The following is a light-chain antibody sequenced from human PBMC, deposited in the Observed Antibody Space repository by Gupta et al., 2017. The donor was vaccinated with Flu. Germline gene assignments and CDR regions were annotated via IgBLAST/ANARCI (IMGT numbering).Light chain of an antibody. V-gene: IGKV1-16*02. J-gene: IGKJ4*01. CDR2: SAS. CDR1: QAISNN. Sequence: PSSLSASVGDRVTITWRASQAISNNLAWFQQKPGEAPKSLIYSASSLQSGVPSKFSGTGSGTDFTLTIISLQPEDFATYYCQQDSTYPLTFGGGTRVEIK. CDR3: QQDSTYPLT.